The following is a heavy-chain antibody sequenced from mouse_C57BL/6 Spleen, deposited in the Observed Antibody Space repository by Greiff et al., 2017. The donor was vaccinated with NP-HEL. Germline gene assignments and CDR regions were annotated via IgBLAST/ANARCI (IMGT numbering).Heavy chain of an antibody. V-gene: IGHV1-18*01. D-gene: IGHD2-5*01. Sequence: VQLQQSGPELVKPGASVKIPCKASGYTFTDYNMDWVKQSHGKSLEWIGDINPNNGGTIYNQKFKGKATLTVDKSSSTAYMELRSLTSEDTAVYYCARASYYSNYVGGLAMDYWGQGTSVTVSS. CDR1: GYTFTDYN. J-gene: IGHJ4*01. CDR2: INPNNGGT. CDR3: ARASYYSNYVGGLAMDY.